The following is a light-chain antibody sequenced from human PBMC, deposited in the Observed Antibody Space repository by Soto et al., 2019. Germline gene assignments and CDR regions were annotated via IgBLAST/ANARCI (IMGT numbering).Light chain of an antibody. CDR3: AAGDESLSGPV. Sequence: QSVLTQPPSVSEAPRQRVTISCSGSSSNIGNNAVNWYQQLPGKAPKLLIYYDDLLPSGVSDRFSGSKSGTSASLAISGLKWGEGGIYYGAAGDESLSGPVFGTGTKPPAL. CDR1: SSNIGNNA. J-gene: IGLJ1*01. V-gene: IGLV1-36*01. CDR2: YDD.